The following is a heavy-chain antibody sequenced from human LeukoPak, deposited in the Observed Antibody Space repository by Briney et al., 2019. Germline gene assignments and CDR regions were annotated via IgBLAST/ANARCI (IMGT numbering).Heavy chain of an antibody. CDR2: IYYSGST. CDR3: ASHLRQDRSGYPPYYFDY. D-gene: IGHD3-22*01. CDR1: GGSISSSSYY. Sequence: SETLSLTCTVSGGSISSSSYYWGWIRQPPGKGLEWIGSIYYSGSTYYNPSLKSRVTISVDTSKNQFSLKLTSVPAADTAVYYCASHLRQDRSGYPPYYFDYWGQGTLVTVSS. V-gene: IGHV4-39*01. J-gene: IGHJ4*02.